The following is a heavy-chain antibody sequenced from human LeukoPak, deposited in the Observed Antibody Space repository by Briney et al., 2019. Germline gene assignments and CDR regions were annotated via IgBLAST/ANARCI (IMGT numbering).Heavy chain of an antibody. CDR3: ARDDRRVVYAFDI. J-gene: IGHJ3*02. CDR1: GGSISSYY. D-gene: IGHD3-22*01. Sequence: PSETLSPTCTVSGGSISSYYWSWIRQPPGKGLEWIGYIYYSGSTNYNPSLKSRVTISVDTSKNQFSLKLSSVTAADTAVYYCARDDRRVVYAFDIWGQGTMVTVSS. V-gene: IGHV4-59*01. CDR2: IYYSGST.